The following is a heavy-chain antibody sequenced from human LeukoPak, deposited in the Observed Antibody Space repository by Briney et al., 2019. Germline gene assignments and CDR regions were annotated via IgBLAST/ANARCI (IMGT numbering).Heavy chain of an antibody. Sequence: PSETLSLTCTVSGGSISTHYWNWIRQPPGKGLEWIGYMHYSGSTTYNPSLKSRVTISIDTSKNQFSLKLSSVTAADTAVYYCAVVALTGWTFDPWGQGTLVTVSS. CDR2: MHYSGST. J-gene: IGHJ5*02. CDR3: AVVALTGWTFDP. V-gene: IGHV4-59*11. CDR1: GGSISTHY. D-gene: IGHD3-22*01.